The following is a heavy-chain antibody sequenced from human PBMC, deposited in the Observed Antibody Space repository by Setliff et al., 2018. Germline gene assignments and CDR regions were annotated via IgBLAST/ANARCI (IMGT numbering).Heavy chain of an antibody. J-gene: IGHJ6*03. Sequence: ASVKVSCKSSGYTFTGYFIHWVRQAPRQGLEWLGWINPKSGVTSYAQSFQGRIAMTRDTSINTVYMELNSLTSDDAAVYFCAREGGLQGATSYYYFYNYINVWGKGTKVTVSS. V-gene: IGHV1-2*02. CDR2: INPKSGVT. CDR3: AREGGLQGATSYYYFYNYINV. CDR1: GYTFTGYF. D-gene: IGHD1-26*01.